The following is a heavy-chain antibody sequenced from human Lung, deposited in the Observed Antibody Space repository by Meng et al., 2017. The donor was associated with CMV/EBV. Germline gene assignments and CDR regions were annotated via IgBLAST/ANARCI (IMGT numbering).Heavy chain of an antibody. CDR1: GGSISSSNW. CDR2: IYHNGST. V-gene: IGHV4-4*02. J-gene: IGHJ4*02. D-gene: IGHD6-19*01. CDR3: ASFPPPGKQWLVTDY. Sequence: QAPQAEAGPGREKPSGTLSLTCAGSGGSISSSNWWRWVRQPPAKGRGWIGEIYHNGSTNYNQSLKSRVTISVDKSKNQFSLKLSSVSAADTAVYYCASFPPPGKQWLVTDYWGQGTLVTVSS.